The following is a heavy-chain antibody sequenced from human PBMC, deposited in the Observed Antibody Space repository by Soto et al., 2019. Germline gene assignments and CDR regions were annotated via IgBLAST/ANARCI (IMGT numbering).Heavy chain of an antibody. D-gene: IGHD4-4*01. V-gene: IGHV1-69*13. CDR3: ARDGGVYDYSPFDY. J-gene: IGHJ4*02. Sequence: SVKVSCKASGGTFSSYAISWVRQAPGQGLEWMGGIIPIFGTANYAQKFQGRVTITADESTSTAYMELSSLRSEDTAVYYCARDGGVYDYSPFDYWDQGTLVTVS. CDR2: IIPIFGTA. CDR1: GGTFSSYA.